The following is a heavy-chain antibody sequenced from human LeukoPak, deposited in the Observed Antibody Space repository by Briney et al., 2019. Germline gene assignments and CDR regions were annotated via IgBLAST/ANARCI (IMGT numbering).Heavy chain of an antibody. D-gene: IGHD4-17*01. V-gene: IGHV3-48*03. J-gene: IGHJ4*02. CDR2: ISSSGSTI. CDR3: AGDNGDYSFDY. Sequence: GGSLRLSCAASGFTFSSYEMNWVRQAPGKGLEWVSYISSSGSTINYADSVKGRFTISRDNAKNSLYLQMNSLRAEDTAVYYCAGDNGDYSFDYWGQGTLVTVSS. CDR1: GFTFSSYE.